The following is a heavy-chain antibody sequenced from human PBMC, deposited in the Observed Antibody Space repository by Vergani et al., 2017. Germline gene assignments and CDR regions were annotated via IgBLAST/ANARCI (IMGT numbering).Heavy chain of an antibody. V-gene: IGHV1-2*04. Sequence: QVQLVQSGAEVKKPGASVKVSCKASGYTFTGYYMHWVRQAPGQGLEWMGWINPNSGGTNYAQKFQGWVTMTRDTAISTAYMELSRLSSYDTAVYYCSRDGSDIVVESYYYYYGMDVWGQGTTVTVSS. CDR2: INPNSGGT. CDR1: GYTFTGYY. J-gene: IGHJ6*02. CDR3: SRDGSDIVVESYYYYYGMDV. D-gene: IGHD2-15*01.